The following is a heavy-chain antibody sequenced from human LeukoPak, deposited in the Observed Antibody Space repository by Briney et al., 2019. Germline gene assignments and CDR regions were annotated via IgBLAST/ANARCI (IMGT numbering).Heavy chain of an antibody. Sequence: GGSLRLSCAASGVTFSSYAMHWVRQAPGKGLEWVAVISYDGSNKYYADSVKGRFTISRDNSKNTLYLQMNSLRAEDTAVYYCARDWSLIDYWGQGTLVTVSS. J-gene: IGHJ4*02. CDR3: ARDWSLIDY. CDR1: GVTFSSYA. V-gene: IGHV3-30-3*01. CDR2: ISYDGSNK.